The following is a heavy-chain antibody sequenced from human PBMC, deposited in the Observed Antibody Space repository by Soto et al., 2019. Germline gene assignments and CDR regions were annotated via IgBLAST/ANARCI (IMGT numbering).Heavy chain of an antibody. V-gene: IGHV4-38-2*01. CDR2: MSHSGRT. Sequence: SETLALTCAVSGYSISSGYYWGWIRQPPGEGLEWIGCMSHSGRTYNNPSLKSRVTISRDTSKNQFSLLLTSVTAADTAVYFCEGYTDGWTNDYWGQGTPVPVS. CDR1: GYSISSGYY. D-gene: IGHD6-19*01. CDR3: EGYTDGWTNDY. J-gene: IGHJ4*02.